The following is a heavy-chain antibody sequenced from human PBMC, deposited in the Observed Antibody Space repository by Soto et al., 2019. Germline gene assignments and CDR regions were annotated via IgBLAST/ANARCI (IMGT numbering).Heavy chain of an antibody. Sequence: EVQLLESGGGLVQPGGSLRLSCAASGFTFSSYAMSWVRQAPGKGLEWVSAISGSGGSTYYADSVKGRFTISRDNSKNTLYLQMKSLRAEDTAVYYCAKGRGYCMSTSCYVGSDYWGQGTLVTVSS. CDR3: AKGRGYCMSTSCYVGSDY. V-gene: IGHV3-23*01. CDR1: GFTFSSYA. CDR2: ISGSGGST. J-gene: IGHJ4*02. D-gene: IGHD2-2*01.